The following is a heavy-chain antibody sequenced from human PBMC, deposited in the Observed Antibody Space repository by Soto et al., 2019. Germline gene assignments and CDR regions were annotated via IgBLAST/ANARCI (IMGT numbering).Heavy chain of an antibody. Sequence: SETVSLTCSVSGGSMSEYFWSWIRQSPGKGLEWIGYIYYLGSTDYNPSLKSRVTISVDTSKRQFSLRLTSVNAADTAVYYCARDGYDGSGSPYPAYWGPGTQVTVS. CDR1: GGSMSEYF. CDR2: IYYLGST. CDR3: ARDGYDGSGSPYPAY. V-gene: IGHV4-59*01. J-gene: IGHJ4*02. D-gene: IGHD3-10*01.